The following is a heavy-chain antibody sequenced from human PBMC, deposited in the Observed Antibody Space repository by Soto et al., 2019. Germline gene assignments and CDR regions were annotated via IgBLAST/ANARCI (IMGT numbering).Heavy chain of an antibody. Sequence: QLQLQESGPGLVKPSQTLSLTCSVSGDSISSRVYYWGWIRQPPGKGLEWIENFYYFGSTYYNPSLKSRVTISVDTSNNQLSLRLRSVTAADTAVYYCATSTMTSNWFDPWGQGTLVTVSS. CDR3: ATSTMTSNWFDP. CDR2: FYYFGST. V-gene: IGHV4-39*01. CDR1: GDSISSRVYY. J-gene: IGHJ5*02. D-gene: IGHD3-3*01.